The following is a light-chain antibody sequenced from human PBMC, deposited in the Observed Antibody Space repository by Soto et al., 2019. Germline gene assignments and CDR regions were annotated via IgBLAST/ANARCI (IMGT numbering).Light chain of an antibody. CDR2: DAS. J-gene: IGKJ2*01. Sequence: EIVLTQSPATLSLSPGERATLSCRASQTIRTDLSWYQQKPGQGPRLLIYDASNRATGIPARFSGSGSGTDCTLTISGLEPEDFALYYCQHRSNWPPEYPFGQGTRLEIK. CDR3: QHRSNWPPEYP. CDR1: QTIRTD. V-gene: IGKV3-11*01.